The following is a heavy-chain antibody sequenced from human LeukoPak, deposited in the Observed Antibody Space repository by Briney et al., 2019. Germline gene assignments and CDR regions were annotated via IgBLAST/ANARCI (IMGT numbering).Heavy chain of an antibody. CDR2: IHYSGST. CDR1: GASISSGDYY. CDR3: ARERSGSYYENFDY. V-gene: IGHV4-30-4*01. D-gene: IGHD3-10*01. J-gene: IGHJ4*02. Sequence: SETLSLTCTVSGASISSGDYYWSWIRQPPGKGLEYLGYIHYSGSTYYNPSLKSRVTISVDTSKNQFSLTLSSVTVADTAVYYCARERSGSYYENFDYWGQGTLVTVSS.